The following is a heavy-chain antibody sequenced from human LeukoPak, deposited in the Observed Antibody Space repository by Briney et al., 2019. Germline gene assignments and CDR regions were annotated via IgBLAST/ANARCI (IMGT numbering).Heavy chain of an antibody. CDR3: ARDYKRRGSSGWLRAYYFDY. D-gene: IGHD6-19*01. Sequence: GGSLRLSCAASGFTFSDYYMSWVRQAPGKELEWVSYISSSSSYTNYADSVKGRFTISRDNAKNSLYLQMNSLRAEDTAVYYCARDYKRRGSSGWLRAYYFDYWGQGTLVTVSS. CDR1: GFTFSDYY. J-gene: IGHJ4*02. CDR2: ISSSSSYT. V-gene: IGHV3-11*06.